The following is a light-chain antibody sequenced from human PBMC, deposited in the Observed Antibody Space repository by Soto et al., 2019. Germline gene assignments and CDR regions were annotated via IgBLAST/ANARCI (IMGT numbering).Light chain of an antibody. Sequence: IQMTQSPSSVSGSVGDRGTITCRASQDITRCLAWYQQKPGKAPKLLIYGASSLQSGVPSRFSGSGSGTEFTLTISSLQPDDFATYYCQHYNSYSEAFGQGTKVDIK. CDR1: QDITRC. CDR3: QHYNSYSEA. V-gene: IGKV1D-16*01. CDR2: GAS. J-gene: IGKJ1*01.